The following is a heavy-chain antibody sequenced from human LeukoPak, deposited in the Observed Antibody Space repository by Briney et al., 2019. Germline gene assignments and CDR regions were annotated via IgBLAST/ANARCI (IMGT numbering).Heavy chain of an antibody. CDR2: ILGGGDYT. Sequence: PGGSLRPASAASGFAFSSYAMTWVRQAPGKVLEWVSGILGGGDYTEYAHSVKGRFTFSRDNSKNIVYLQMNSLRAEDMAVYYCAKRDSSVVAPRTFDYWGQGTLVTVSS. J-gene: IGHJ4*02. V-gene: IGHV3-23*01. D-gene: IGHD5-12*01. CDR1: GFAFSSYA. CDR3: AKRDSSVVAPRTFDY.